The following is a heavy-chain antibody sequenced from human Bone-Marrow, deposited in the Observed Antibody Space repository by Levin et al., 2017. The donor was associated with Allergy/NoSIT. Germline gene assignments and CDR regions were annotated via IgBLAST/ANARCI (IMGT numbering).Heavy chain of an antibody. D-gene: IGHD2-2*01. J-gene: IGHJ4*02. Sequence: GGSLRLSCEASAFTFNRYWMHWVRQAPGKGLVWVSRIDSDGSRTNYADSVKGRFTISRDNAKNTLFLQMDSLRGDDTAVYYCASSTWENHLDNWGPGTLVTVSS. V-gene: IGHV3-74*01. CDR1: AFTFNRYW. CDR2: IDSDGSRT. CDR3: ASSTWENHLDN.